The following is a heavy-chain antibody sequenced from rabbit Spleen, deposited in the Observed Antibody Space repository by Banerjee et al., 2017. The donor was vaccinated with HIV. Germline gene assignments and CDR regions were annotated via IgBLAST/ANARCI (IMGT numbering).Heavy chain of an antibody. V-gene: IGHV1S40*01. CDR2: IAGSGSGFT. J-gene: IGHJ6*01. CDR3: ARDTGSSFSSYGMDL. Sequence: QSLEESGGDLVKPGASLTLTCTASGFSFSSNDYMCWVRQAPGKGLEWISCIAGSGSGFTYSATWAKGRFTCSKTSSTTATLQMTSLTVADTATYFCARDTGSSFSSYGMDLWGPGTLVTVS. D-gene: IGHD8-1*01. CDR1: GFSFSSNDY.